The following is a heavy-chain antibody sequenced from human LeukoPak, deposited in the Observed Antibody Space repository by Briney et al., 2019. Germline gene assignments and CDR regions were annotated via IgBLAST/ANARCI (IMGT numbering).Heavy chain of an antibody. CDR3: ARGPARGDTAIVPFDY. J-gene: IGHJ4*02. CDR2: IYYSGST. CDR1: GGSITNYY. V-gene: IGHV4-59*12. Sequence: SETLSLTCTVSGGSITNYYWSWIRQPPGKGLEWIGYIYYSGSTNYNPSLKSRVTISVDTSKNQFSLKLSSVTAADTAVYYCARGPARGDTAIVPFDYWGQGTLVTVSS. D-gene: IGHD5-18*01.